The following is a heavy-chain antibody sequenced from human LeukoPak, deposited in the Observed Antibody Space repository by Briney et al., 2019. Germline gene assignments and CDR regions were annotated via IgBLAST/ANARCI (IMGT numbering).Heavy chain of an antibody. CDR1: GGSLSTHH. CDR3: ARWYSSGWNFDY. J-gene: IGHJ4*02. Sequence: PSETLSLTCVVSGGSLSTHHWSWIRQSPGRGLEWIGYISDSGSTNYNPSLKSRVTISVDTSKNQFSLMLSSVTAADTAVYYCARWYSSGWNFDYWGQGTLVTVSS. D-gene: IGHD6-19*01. V-gene: IGHV4-59*11. CDR2: ISDSGST.